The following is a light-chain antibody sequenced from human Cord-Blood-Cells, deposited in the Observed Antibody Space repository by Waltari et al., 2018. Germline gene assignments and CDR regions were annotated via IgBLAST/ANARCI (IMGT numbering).Light chain of an antibody. CDR2: AAS. CDR3: EQSYSTLTWT. Sequence: DIQMTQSPSSLSASVGDRVTITCRASQSINSYLNWYQQKPGKAPKLLIYAASSLQSGVPSRFSGSGSGTDFTLTISSLQPEDFATDYCEQSYSTLTWTFGQGTKVEIK. CDR1: QSINSY. V-gene: IGKV1-39*01. J-gene: IGKJ1*01.